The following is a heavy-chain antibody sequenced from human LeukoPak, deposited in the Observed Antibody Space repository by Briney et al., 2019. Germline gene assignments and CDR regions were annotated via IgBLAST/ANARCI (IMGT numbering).Heavy chain of an antibody. CDR3: VRGEYTNGWYYLDY. CDR2: ISSSSSYI. V-gene: IGHV3-21*01. Sequence: GGSLRLSCAASGFTFSSYSMNWVRQAPGKGLEWVSSISSSSSYIYYADSVKGRFTISRDNAKKSLYLQLNSLRAEDTAVYYCVRGEYTNGWYYLDYWGQGTLVTVSS. D-gene: IGHD6-19*01. CDR1: GFTFSSYS. J-gene: IGHJ4*02.